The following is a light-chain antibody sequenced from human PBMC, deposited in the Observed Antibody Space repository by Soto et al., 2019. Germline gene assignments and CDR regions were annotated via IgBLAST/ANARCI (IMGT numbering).Light chain of an antibody. CDR1: QHISIY. V-gene: IGKV1-39*01. CDR2: AAS. CDR3: QQSYSNVMHT. J-gene: IGKJ2*01. Sequence: DIQMTQSPSSLSASVGDRVTITCRASQHISIYLNWYQQRQGTDPKLLIFAASSLQSGVPSRFSGSGSGTDFTLTISSLQPEDFATYYCQQSYSNVMHTFGQGTKLEI.